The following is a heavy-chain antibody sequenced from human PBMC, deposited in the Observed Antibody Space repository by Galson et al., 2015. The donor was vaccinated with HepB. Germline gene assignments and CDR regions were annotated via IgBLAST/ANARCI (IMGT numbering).Heavy chain of an antibody. V-gene: IGHV3-64D*06. J-gene: IGHJ5*02. CDR3: VKAGTYWMGGWFDP. CDR2: ISSNGGST. CDR1: GFTFSSYA. D-gene: IGHD1-26*01. Sequence: SLRLSCAASGFTFSSYAMHWVRQAPGKGLEYVSAISSNGGSTYYADSVKGRFTISRDNSKNTLYLQMSSLRAEDTAVYYCVKAGTYWMGGWFDPWGQGTLVTVSS.